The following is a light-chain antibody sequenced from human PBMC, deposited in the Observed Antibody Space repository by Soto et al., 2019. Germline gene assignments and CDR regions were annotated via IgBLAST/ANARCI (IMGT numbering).Light chain of an antibody. V-gene: IGKV1-17*01. J-gene: IGKJ1*01. CDR1: QGIRDE. CDR2: AAS. Sequence: DIQMTQSPSSLSASVGDRVTITCRASQGIRDELGWYQQKPGKAPKRLIYAASSLHIGLPPRFSRSGSGTEFTLTISSLQPEYFATYYCLDHNSYPWTFGQGTKVEIK. CDR3: LDHNSYPWT.